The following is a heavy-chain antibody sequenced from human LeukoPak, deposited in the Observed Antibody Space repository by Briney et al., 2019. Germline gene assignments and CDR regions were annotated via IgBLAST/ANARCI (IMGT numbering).Heavy chain of an antibody. V-gene: IGHV3-30-3*02. CDR1: GFTFSSYD. Sequence: GGSLRLSCAASGFTFSSYDMHWVRQAPGKGLEWVAVISNDGSNRYYADSVKGRFTISRDNSKNTLYLQMNSLRAEDTAVYYCANWYQSQGVSDYWGQGTLVIVSS. CDR3: ANWYQSQGVSDY. J-gene: IGHJ4*02. CDR2: ISNDGSNR. D-gene: IGHD6-13*01.